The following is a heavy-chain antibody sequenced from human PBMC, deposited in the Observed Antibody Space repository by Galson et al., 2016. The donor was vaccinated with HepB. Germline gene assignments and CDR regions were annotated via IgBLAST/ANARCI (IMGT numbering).Heavy chain of an antibody. CDR2: IVVGSGNT. J-gene: IGHJ4*02. V-gene: IGHV1-58*01. CDR1: GFTFTSSA. D-gene: IGHD3-10*01. Sequence: SVKVSCKASGFTFTSSAVQWVRQARGQRLEWIGWIVVGSGNTNYAQKFQERVTITRDMSTSTAYMELSSLRSEDTAVYYCGTMVRGVPPDYWGQGTLVTVSS. CDR3: GTMVRGVPPDY.